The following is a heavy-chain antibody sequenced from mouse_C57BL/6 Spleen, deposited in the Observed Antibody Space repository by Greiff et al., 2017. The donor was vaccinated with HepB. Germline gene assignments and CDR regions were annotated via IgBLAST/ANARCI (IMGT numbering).Heavy chain of an antibody. CDR1: GFNIKDYY. CDR2: IDPEDGET. D-gene: IGHD1-1*01. J-gene: IGHJ3*01. V-gene: IGHV14-2*01. CDR3: ARAHYYYGVATGWFAY. Sequence: EVQLQQSGAELVKPGASVKLSCTASGFNIKDYYMHWVKQRTEQGLEWIGRIDPEDGETKYAPKFKGKATITADTASNTAYLQLSSLTSEDTAVYYCARAHYYYGVATGWFAYWGQGTLVTVSA.